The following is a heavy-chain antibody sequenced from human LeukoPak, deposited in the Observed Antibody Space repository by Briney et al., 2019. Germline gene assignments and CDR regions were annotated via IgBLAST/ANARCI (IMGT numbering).Heavy chain of an antibody. CDR2: IKQDGSEK. D-gene: IGHD1-26*01. J-gene: IGHJ4*02. CDR1: GFTFSSYW. V-gene: IGHV3-7*01. CDR3: AKISWEGILDY. Sequence: GGSLRLSCAASGFTFSSYWMSWVRQAPGKGLEWVANIKQDGSEKYYVDSVKGRFTISRDNAKNSLYLQMNSLRAEDTAVYYCAKISWEGILDYWGQGTLVTVSS.